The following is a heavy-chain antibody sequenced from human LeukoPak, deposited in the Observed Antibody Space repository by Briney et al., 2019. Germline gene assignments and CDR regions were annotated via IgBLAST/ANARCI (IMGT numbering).Heavy chain of an antibody. V-gene: IGHV3-23*01. CDR1: GFTFSSYA. CDR2: ISGSGGST. D-gene: IGHD3-10*01. J-gene: IGHJ4*02. CDR3: ARRREHGSGSDWL. Sequence: PGGSLRLSCAASGFTFSSYAMSWVRQAPGKGLEWVSAISGSGGSTYYADSVKGRFTISRDNSKNTLYLQMSSLRAEDTAVYYCARRREHGSGSDWLWGQGTLVTVSS.